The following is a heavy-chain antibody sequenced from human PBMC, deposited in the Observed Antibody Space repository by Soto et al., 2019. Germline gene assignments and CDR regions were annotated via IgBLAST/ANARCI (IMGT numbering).Heavy chain of an antibody. CDR2: IYHSGST. Sequence: QLQLQESGSGLVKPSQTLSLTCAVSGGSISSGGYSWTWIRQPPGKGLEWVGYIYHSGSTYYNPSLKSSDTSSVARSQSQFPLQLTSVTAADRAVYYCARSMTMLITYDYWGQETLVNVSS. V-gene: IGHV4-30-2*01. J-gene: IGHJ4*02. CDR1: GGSISSGGYS. D-gene: IGHD3-10*01. CDR3: ARSMTMLITYDY.